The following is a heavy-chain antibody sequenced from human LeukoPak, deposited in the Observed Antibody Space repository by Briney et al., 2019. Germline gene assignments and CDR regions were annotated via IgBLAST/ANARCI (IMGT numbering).Heavy chain of an antibody. CDR1: GFSLSTSGMC. CDR2: IDWDDDK. V-gene: IGHV2-70*11. CDR3: ARIRGIAVAGTYYYYMDV. J-gene: IGHJ6*03. Sequence: SGPTLVNPTQTLTLTCTFSGFSLSTSGMCVSWIRQPPGKALEWLARIDWDDDKYYSTSLKTRLTISKDTSKNQVVLTMTNMDPVDTATYYCARIRGIAVAGTYYYYMDVWGKGTTVTISS. D-gene: IGHD6-19*01.